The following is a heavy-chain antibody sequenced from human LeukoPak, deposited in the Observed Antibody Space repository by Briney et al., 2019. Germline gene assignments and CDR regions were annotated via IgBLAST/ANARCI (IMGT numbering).Heavy chain of an antibody. CDR1: GYTFTNYD. Sequence: GASVKVSCKTSGYTFTNYDINWVRQATGQGLEWMGWMNPNSGNTGYAQKFQGRVTMTRNTSISTAYMELSSLRSEDTAVYYCGRPLCSSPDAHPRGWSDPGARGPLVTFSS. CDR2: MNPNSGNT. J-gene: IGHJ5*02. CDR3: GRPLCSSPDAHPRGWSDP. D-gene: IGHD2-2*01. V-gene: IGHV1-8*01.